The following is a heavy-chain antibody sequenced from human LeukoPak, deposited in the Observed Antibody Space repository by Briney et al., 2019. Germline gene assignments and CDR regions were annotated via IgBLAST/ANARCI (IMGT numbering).Heavy chain of an antibody. CDR3: ARDLGIAAAGPGY. D-gene: IGHD6-13*01. Sequence: PGGSLRLSCAASGFTLSSYAMSWVRQAPGKGLEWVSAISGSGGSTYYADSVKGRFTISRDNAKNSLYLQMNSLRAEDTAVYYCARDLGIAAAGPGYWGQGTLVTVSS. J-gene: IGHJ4*02. V-gene: IGHV3-23*01. CDR1: GFTLSSYA. CDR2: ISGSGGST.